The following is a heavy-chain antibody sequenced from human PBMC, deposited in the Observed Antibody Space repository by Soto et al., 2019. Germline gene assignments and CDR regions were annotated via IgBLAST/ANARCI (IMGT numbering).Heavy chain of an antibody. CDR3: VSSYGDSMVDY. V-gene: IGHV4-31*03. CDR2: IYYSGST. J-gene: IGHJ4*02. D-gene: IGHD4-17*01. CDR1: GGSISSGGYY. Sequence: SETLSLTCTVSGGSISSGGYYWSWIRQHPGKGLEWIGYIYYSGSTYYNPSLKSRVTISVDTSKNQFSLKLSSVTAADTAVYYCVSSYGDSMVDYWGQGTLVTVSS.